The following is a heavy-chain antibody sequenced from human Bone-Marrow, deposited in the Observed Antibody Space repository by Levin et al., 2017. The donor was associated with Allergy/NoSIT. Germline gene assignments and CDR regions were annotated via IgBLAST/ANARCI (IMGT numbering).Heavy chain of an antibody. Sequence: ASVKVSCKVSEYTLSELSMHWVRQAPGKGLEWMGGFDPEDGETIYAQKFQGRVTMTEDTSTETAYMELSSLRSEDTAVYYCATDLISGRPDAFDIWGQGTMVTVSS. CDR1: EYTLSELS. V-gene: IGHV1-24*01. CDR3: ATDLISGRPDAFDI. CDR2: FDPEDGET. D-gene: IGHD1-26*01. J-gene: IGHJ3*02.